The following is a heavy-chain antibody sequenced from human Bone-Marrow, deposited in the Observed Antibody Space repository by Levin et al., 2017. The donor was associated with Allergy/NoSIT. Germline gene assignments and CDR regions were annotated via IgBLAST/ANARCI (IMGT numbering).Heavy chain of an antibody. J-gene: IGHJ3*02. CDR3: AREIYDSSGYYEFVYAFDI. CDR2: IYHSGST. V-gene: IGHV4-38-2*02. Sequence: SETLSLTCAVSGSSISSGYYWGWIRQPPGKGLEWIGSIYHSGSTYYNPSLKSRVTISVDTSKNQFSLKLSSVTAADTAVYYCAREIYDSSGYYEFVYAFDIWGQGTMVTVSS. CDR1: GSSISSGYY. D-gene: IGHD3-22*01.